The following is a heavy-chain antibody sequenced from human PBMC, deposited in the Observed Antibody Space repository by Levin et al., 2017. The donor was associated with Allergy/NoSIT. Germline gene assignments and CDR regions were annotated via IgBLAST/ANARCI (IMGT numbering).Heavy chain of an antibody. CDR3: ARAGWGVVVPAAPEDY. Sequence: RPGGSLRLSCAASGFTFSSYGMNWVRQAPGKGLEWVSYISSSSSTIYYADSVKGRFTISRDNAKNSLYLQMNSLRAEDTAVYYCARAGWGVVVPAAPEDYWGQGTLVTVSS. CDR2: ISSSSSTI. D-gene: IGHD2-2*01. J-gene: IGHJ4*02. CDR1: GFTFSSYG. V-gene: IGHV3-48*01.